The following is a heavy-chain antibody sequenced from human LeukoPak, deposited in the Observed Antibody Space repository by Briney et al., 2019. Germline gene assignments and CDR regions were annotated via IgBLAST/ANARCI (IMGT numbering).Heavy chain of an antibody. J-gene: IGHJ2*01. CDR3: ARDLGYCDSSGYQAYWYFDL. CDR1: GGSISSYY. D-gene: IGHD3-22*01. V-gene: IGHV4-59*01. CDR2: IYYSGST. Sequence: SETLSLTCTVSGGSISSYYWSWIRQPPGKGLEWIGYIYYSGSTNYNPSLKSRVTISVDTSKNQFSLKLSSVTAADTAVYYCARDLGYCDSSGYQAYWYFDLWGRGTLVTVSS.